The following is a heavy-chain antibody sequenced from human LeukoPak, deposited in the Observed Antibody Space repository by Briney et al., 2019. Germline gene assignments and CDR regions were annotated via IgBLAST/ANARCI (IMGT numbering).Heavy chain of an antibody. D-gene: IGHD2-2*01. CDR2: IYYSGST. V-gene: IGHV4-39*01. Sequence: PSETLSLTCTVSGGSISSSSYYWGWIRQPPVKGLEWIGSIYYSGSTYYNPSLKSRVTISVDTSKNQFSLKLSSVTAADTAVYYCARHHAGLYCSSTSCLNWFDPWGQGTLVTVSS. CDR1: GGSISSSSYY. J-gene: IGHJ5*02. CDR3: ARHHAGLYCSSTSCLNWFDP.